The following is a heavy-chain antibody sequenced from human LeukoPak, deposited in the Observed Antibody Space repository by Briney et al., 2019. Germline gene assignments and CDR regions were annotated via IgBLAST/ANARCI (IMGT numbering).Heavy chain of an antibody. CDR3: ATAFIDFDRPFDY. D-gene: IGHD3-9*01. V-gene: IGHV1-24*01. CDR2: FDPEDGET. J-gene: IGHJ4*02. Sequence: GASVKVSCKVSGYTLTELSMHWVRQAPGKGLEGMGGFDPEDGETIYAQKFQGRVTMTEDTSTDTAYMELSSLRSEDTAVYYCATAFIDFDRPFDYWGQGTLVTVSS. CDR1: GYTLTELS.